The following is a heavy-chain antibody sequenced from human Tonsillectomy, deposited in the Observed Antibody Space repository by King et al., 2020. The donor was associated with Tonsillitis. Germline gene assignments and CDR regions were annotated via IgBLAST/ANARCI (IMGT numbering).Heavy chain of an antibody. CDR1: GGSISSYY. CDR2: IYYSGST. CDR3: ASGGSGWYGFL. J-gene: IGHJ4*02. V-gene: IGHV4-59*01. Sequence: MQLQESGPGLVKPSETLSLTCTVSGGSISSYYWSWIRQPPGKGLEWIGYIYYSGSTNYNPSLKSRVTISVDTSKNQFSLKLSSVTAADTAVYYCASGGSGWYGFLWGQGTLVTVSS. D-gene: IGHD6-19*01.